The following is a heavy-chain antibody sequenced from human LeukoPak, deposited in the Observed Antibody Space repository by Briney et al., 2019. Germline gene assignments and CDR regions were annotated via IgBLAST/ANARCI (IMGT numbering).Heavy chain of an antibody. CDR2: IRHNGRT. V-gene: IGHV4-34*01. Sequence: SETLSLTXAVYGGSFSGDFWSWIRQPPGKGLEWIGEIRHNGRTNYNPSLKSRLTISVDTSKNLLSLKLSSVTAADTAVYYCARLRSPGIAWGQGTLVTVSS. D-gene: IGHD3-16*01. CDR1: GGSFSGDF. J-gene: IGHJ5*02. CDR3: ARLRSPGIA.